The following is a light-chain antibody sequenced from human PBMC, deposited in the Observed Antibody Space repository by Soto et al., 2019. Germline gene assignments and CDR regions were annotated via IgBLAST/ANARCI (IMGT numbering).Light chain of an antibody. V-gene: IGLV2-14*03. J-gene: IGLJ1*01. CDR3: SSYTSSSTPYV. CDR1: SSDVGGYDY. Sequence: QSALTQPVSVSGSPGQSITISCTGSSSDVGGYDYVSWYQHHPGKAPKLMIHDVSNRPSGVSNRFSGSKSGNTASLTISGLQAEDEADYYCSSYTSSSTPYVFGTGTKLTVL. CDR2: DVS.